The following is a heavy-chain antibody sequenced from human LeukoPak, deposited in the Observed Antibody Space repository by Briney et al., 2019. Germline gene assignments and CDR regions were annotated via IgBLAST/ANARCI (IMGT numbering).Heavy chain of an antibody. J-gene: IGHJ3*02. CDR1: GFTFISYW. CDR3: ARDLPRAFDI. CDR2: ISKDGTES. Sequence: PGGSLRLSCVASGFTFISYWMTWVRQAPGKGLEWVAQISKDGTESYSVDSVRGRFTISRDNAKNTLYLQMNSLRAEDTAVYYCARDLPRAFDIWGPGTMVTVSS. V-gene: IGHV3-7*01.